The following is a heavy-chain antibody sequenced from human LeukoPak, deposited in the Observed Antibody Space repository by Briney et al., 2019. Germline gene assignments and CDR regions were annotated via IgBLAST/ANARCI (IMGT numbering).Heavy chain of an antibody. Sequence: GGSLRLSCAASGFTFSTYGLNWVRQAPGKGLEWVSGISSSGGSTYYADSVKGRFTISRDNSKNTLYLQLNSLRADDTAVYYCARGRDSDYAFDYWGQGTLVTVSS. V-gene: IGHV3-23*01. J-gene: IGHJ4*02. CDR2: ISSSGGST. CDR3: ARGRDSDYAFDY. D-gene: IGHD4-17*01. CDR1: GFTFSTYG.